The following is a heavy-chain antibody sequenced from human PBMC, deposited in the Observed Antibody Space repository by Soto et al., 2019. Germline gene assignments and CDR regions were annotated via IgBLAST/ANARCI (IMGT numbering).Heavy chain of an antibody. CDR1: GGSISGGGYC. CDR3: ARIAYGELYHSATWFDP. Sequence: SETMSLTCTVSGGSISGGGYCWSWIRQHPGKGLEWIGYIYYSGSTYYNPSLKSRVTISVDTSKNQFSLKLSSVTAADTAVYYCARIAYGELYHSATWFDPWGQGTPVTVSS. J-gene: IGHJ5*02. D-gene: IGHD3-3*01. V-gene: IGHV4-31*03. CDR2: IYYSGST.